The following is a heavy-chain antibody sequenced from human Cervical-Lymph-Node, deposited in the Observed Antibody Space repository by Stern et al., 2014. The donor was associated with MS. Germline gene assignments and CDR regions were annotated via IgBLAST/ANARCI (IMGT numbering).Heavy chain of an antibody. D-gene: IGHD1-26*01. Sequence: QVQLQESGGGVVQPGRSLRLSCVASGFVFRNYAAHWVRQPPGKGLEWVALVSFDGRDKYYTDSVKGRFTVSRDNSKNTLYLEMNSLRPEDTAVYYCAKGGSGSYLDWGQGSLVTVSS. CDR1: GFVFRNYA. CDR2: VSFDGRDK. CDR3: AKGGSGSYLD. J-gene: IGHJ4*02. V-gene: IGHV3-30*18.